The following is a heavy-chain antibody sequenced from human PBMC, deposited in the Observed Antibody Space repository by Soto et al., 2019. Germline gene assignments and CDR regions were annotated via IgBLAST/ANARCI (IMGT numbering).Heavy chain of an antibody. Sequence: PGESLKISCKGSGYSFASHWVAWVRQMPEKGPEWIGTIYPGDSDTKYSSAFRGHVTISADTSVSTAYLQWRSLEATDSAIYCCARYSGSYWHYLDFWGQGTLVTVSS. CDR3: ARYSGSYWHYLDF. D-gene: IGHD1-26*01. CDR1: GYSFASHW. CDR2: IYPGDSDT. V-gene: IGHV5-51*01. J-gene: IGHJ4*02.